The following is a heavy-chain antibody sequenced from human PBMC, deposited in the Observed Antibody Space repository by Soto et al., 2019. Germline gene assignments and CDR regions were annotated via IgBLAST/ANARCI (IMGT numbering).Heavy chain of an antibody. D-gene: IGHD3-10*01. CDR2: IKSKTAGGTT. CDR3: ATDRFASPVDS. V-gene: IGHV3-15*01. CDR1: GFTFSNAW. J-gene: IGHJ4*02. Sequence: GSLRLSCVASGFTFSNAWMSWVRQAPGKGLEWVGRIKSKTAGGTTDYAAPVKGRFTISRDDSKNTLYLQMNSLKAEETAVYYCATDRFASPVDSWGQGTLVTVSS.